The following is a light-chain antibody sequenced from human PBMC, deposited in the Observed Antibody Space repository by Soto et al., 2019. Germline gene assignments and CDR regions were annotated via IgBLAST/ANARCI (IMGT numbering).Light chain of an antibody. CDR2: EVS. CDR3: QQRSDWPIT. Sequence: DVVMTQTPLSLSVAPGQPASISCKSSQSLLHITGETFLFWYLQKPGQSPQLLIYEVSTRVSGVPDRFSGSGSGTDFTLEISSLEPEDFAVYYCQQRSDWPITFGQGTRLEIK. CDR1: QSLLHITGETF. J-gene: IGKJ5*01. V-gene: IGKV2-29*01.